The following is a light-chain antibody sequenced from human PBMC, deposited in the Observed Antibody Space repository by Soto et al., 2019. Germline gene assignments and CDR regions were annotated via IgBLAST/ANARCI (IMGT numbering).Light chain of an antibody. CDR3: QQYYSTPRT. J-gene: IGKJ1*01. CDR2: WAS. Sequence: DIVMTQSPDSLAVSLGERATINCKSNQSVLYSSNNKNYLAWYQQKPGQPPKLLIYWASTRESGVPDRFSGSGSGTDFTLTISSLQAVDVAVYYCQQYYSTPRTFGQGTKVEIK. V-gene: IGKV4-1*01. CDR1: QSVLYSSNNKNY.